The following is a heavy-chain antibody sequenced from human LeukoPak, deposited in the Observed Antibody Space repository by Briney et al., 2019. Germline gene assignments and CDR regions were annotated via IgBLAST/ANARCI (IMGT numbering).Heavy chain of an antibody. CDR2: VSISSGTI. CDR3: ARDSGSSEYYFDY. Sequence: GGSLRLSCAASGFTFIGHNMNWVRQAPGKGLEWVSFVSISSGTIYYADSVKGRFRISRDNAKSSLDLEMNSLRAEDTAVYYCARDSGSSEYYFDYWGQGTLVTVSS. CDR1: GFTFIGHN. J-gene: IGHJ4*02. D-gene: IGHD1-26*01. V-gene: IGHV3-48*04.